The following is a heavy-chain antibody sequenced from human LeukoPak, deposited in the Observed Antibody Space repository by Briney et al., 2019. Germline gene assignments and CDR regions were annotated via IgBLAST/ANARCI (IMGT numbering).Heavy chain of an antibody. D-gene: IGHD2-2*01. CDR1: GGSFSGYY. Sequence: SETLSLTCAVYGGSFSGYYWSWIRQPPGKGLEWIGETNHSGSTNYNPSLKSRVTISVDTSKNQFSLKLSSVTAADTAVYYCARRKAGSSTSWKLSASHYYYYMDVWGEGTTVTVSS. J-gene: IGHJ6*03. V-gene: IGHV4-34*01. CDR2: TNHSGST. CDR3: ARRKAGSSTSWKLSASHYYYYMDV.